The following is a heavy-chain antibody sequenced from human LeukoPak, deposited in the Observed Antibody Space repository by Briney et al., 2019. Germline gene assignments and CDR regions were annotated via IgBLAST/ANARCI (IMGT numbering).Heavy chain of an antibody. D-gene: IGHD7-27*01. Sequence: PGGSLRLSCAPSGFTFSDYYMSWIPQAPGKGLEWVSHISSSGTTIYYADSVKGRFTISRDNAKISLYLQMNGLRAEDTAVYYCAKAPGVFQSNWGQGTLVTVSS. CDR1: GFTFSDYY. CDR3: AKAPGVFQSN. CDR2: ISSSGTTI. J-gene: IGHJ4*02. V-gene: IGHV3-11*01.